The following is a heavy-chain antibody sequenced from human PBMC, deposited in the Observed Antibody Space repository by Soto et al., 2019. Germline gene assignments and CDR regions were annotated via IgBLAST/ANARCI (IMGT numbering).Heavy chain of an antibody. CDR3: ARDPAVTGGYYYGMDV. D-gene: IGHD6-19*01. V-gene: IGHV1-2*02. J-gene: IGHJ6*02. Sequence: SVKVSCKASGYTFTGYYMHWVRQAPGQGLEWMGWINPNSGGTNYAQKFQGRVTMTRDTSISTAYMELSRLRSDDTAVYYCARDPAVTGGYYYGMDVWGQGTTVTVSS. CDR1: GYTFTGYY. CDR2: INPNSGGT.